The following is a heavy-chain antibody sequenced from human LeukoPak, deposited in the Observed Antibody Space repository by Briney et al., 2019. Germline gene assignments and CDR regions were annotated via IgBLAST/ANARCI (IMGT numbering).Heavy chain of an antibody. CDR3: ATRWELHLMFDY. J-gene: IGHJ4*02. CDR1: GGSFSGYY. D-gene: IGHD1-26*01. V-gene: IGHV4-34*01. Sequence: SETLSLTCAVYGGSFSGYYWSWIRQPPGKGLEWIGEINHSGSTNYNPSLKSRVTISVDTSKNQFSLKLSSVTAADTAVYYCATRWELHLMFDYWGQGTLVTVSS. CDR2: INHSGST.